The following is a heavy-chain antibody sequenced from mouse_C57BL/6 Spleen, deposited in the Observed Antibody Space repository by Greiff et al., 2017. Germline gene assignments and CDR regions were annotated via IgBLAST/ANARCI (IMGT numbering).Heavy chain of an antibody. CDR2: IYPGDGDT. J-gene: IGHJ3*01. Sequence: VQLQQSGPELVKPGASVKISCKASGYAFSSSWMNWVKQRPGKGLEWIGRIYPGDGDTNYNGKFKGKATLTADKSSSTAYMQLSSLTSEDSAVYFCARWVYYDYDGGTSYWGQGTLVTVSA. CDR3: ARWVYYDYDGGTSY. CDR1: GYAFSSSW. D-gene: IGHD2-4*01. V-gene: IGHV1-82*01.